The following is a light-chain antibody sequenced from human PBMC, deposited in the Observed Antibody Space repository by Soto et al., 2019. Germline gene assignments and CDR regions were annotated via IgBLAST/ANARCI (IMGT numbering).Light chain of an antibody. V-gene: IGKV1D-12*01. CDR2: AAS. CDR3: QQADSFPLT. CDR1: QDITTY. Sequence: DIQMTQSPSSVSASVGDRVIITCRASQDITTYLAWYQQKPGKAPNLLIYAASRLQRGVPSRFSASGSGTDFTLSINSLQPEDFATYYCQQADSFPLTFGGGTKVEIK. J-gene: IGKJ4*01.